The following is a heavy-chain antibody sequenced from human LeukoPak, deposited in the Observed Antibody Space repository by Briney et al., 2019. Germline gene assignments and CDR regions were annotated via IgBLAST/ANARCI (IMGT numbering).Heavy chain of an antibody. CDR2: IYYSGST. Sequence: PSETLSLTCTVSGGSISSYYWSWIRQPPGKGLEWIGYIYYSGSTNYNPSLKSRVTISVDTSKNQFSLKLSSVTAADTAVYYCAREWQQLRNYYYYMDVWGKGTTVTVSS. J-gene: IGHJ6*03. V-gene: IGHV4-59*01. D-gene: IGHD6-13*01. CDR1: GGSISSYY. CDR3: AREWQQLRNYYYYMDV.